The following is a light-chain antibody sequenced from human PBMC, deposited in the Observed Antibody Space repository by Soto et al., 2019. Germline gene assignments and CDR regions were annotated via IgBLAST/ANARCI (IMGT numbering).Light chain of an antibody. Sequence: EIVLTQSPGTLSLSPGGRAALSCRASQSISADYLVWYQQKPGQAPRLLIYGGSSRATGIPDRFSGSGSGTDFTLTISRLEPEDFAVYYCQQYGSSYTFGQGTKLEIK. J-gene: IGKJ2*01. CDR3: QQYGSSYT. V-gene: IGKV3-20*01. CDR1: QSISADY. CDR2: GGS.